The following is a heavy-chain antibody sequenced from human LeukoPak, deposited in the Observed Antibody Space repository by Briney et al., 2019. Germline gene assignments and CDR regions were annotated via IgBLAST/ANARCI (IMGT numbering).Heavy chain of an antibody. D-gene: IGHD3-22*01. V-gene: IGHV5-51*01. CDR1: GYSFTSYW. J-gene: IGHJ4*02. CDR2: IYPGDSDT. CDR3: ARVKYDSRGSGENDY. Sequence: GESLKISFQGSGYSFTSYWIGWVRQMPGKVLEWMRIIYPGDSDTRYSPSFQGQVTISADKSISTAYLQWSSLKASDTAMYYCARVKYDSRGSGENDYWGQGTLVTVSS.